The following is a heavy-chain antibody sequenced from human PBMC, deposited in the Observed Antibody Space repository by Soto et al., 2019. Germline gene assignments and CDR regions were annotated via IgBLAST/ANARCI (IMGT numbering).Heavy chain of an antibody. V-gene: IGHV1-69*13. J-gene: IGHJ4*02. D-gene: IGHD3-3*01. CDR2: IIPIFGTA. CDR3: ARGGRFLGWLSFDH. CDR1: GDTFNRYA. Sequence: QVQLEQSGAEVKTLGSSVKVSCKASGDTFNRYAISWVRQAPGQGLEWMGGIIPIFGTANYAPQFQDRVAISADESTTTAYMELTSLKSEDTAVYFWARGGRFLGWLSFDHWGQGTLVTVSS.